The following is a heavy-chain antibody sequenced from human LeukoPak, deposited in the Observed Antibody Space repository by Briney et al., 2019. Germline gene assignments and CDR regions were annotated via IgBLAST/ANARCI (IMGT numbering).Heavy chain of an antibody. V-gene: IGHV4-39*02. D-gene: IGHD3-10*01. CDR2: IHYRGNT. CDR1: GGSISSSSYY. CDR3: ARDVLVIGESFDY. J-gene: IGHJ4*02. Sequence: SETLSLTCTVSGGSISSSSYYWGWLRQPPGKGLEWIGTIHYRGNTYYNPSLKSRVAISVDTSKNQFSLKLTSVTAADTAMYYCARDVLVIGESFDYWGQGTLVTVSS.